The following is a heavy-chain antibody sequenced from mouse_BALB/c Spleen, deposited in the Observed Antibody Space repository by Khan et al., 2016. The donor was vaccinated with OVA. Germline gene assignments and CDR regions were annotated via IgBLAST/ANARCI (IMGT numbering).Heavy chain of an antibody. Sequence: VQLQQSGAELARPGASVKMSCKASGYTFTSYTIHWIKLRPGQGLEWIGFINPSTGYTNYNQKFKDKATLTADKSSTTVYMQLSSLTYDDSAVYNCVRDGAYHRNDGWFAYWGQGTLVTVSA. CDR3: VRDGAYHRNDGWFAY. J-gene: IGHJ3*01. CDR1: GYTFTSYT. V-gene: IGHV1-4*01. D-gene: IGHD2-14*01. CDR2: INPSTGYT.